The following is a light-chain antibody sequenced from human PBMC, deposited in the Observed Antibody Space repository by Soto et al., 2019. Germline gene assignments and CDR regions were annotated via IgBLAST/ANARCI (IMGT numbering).Light chain of an antibody. V-gene: IGKV3-15*01. CDR2: GAS. Sequence: EVVMTQSPATLSVSPGERANLSCRSSQNVRSNLAWYQQKPGQAPRLLIYGASMRATGIPARFSGSESGTEFTLTISSLQSEDFALYYGQQYKNWPPITFGPGTKGEIK. CDR1: QNVRSN. CDR3: QQYKNWPPIT. J-gene: IGKJ3*01.